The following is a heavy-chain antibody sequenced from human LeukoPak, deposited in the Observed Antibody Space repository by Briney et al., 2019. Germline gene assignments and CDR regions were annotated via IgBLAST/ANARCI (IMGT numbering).Heavy chain of an antibody. CDR1: GFTFSSYS. Sequence: PGGSLTLSCAASGFTFSSYSMNWVRQAPGKGLDWVSSISSSSSYIYYADSVKGRFTISRDNAKNSLYLQMNSLRADDTAVYYCARDRGYYGSGRQNHYYYMDVWGKGTTVTVSS. V-gene: IGHV3-21*01. CDR2: ISSSSSYI. J-gene: IGHJ6*03. D-gene: IGHD3-10*01. CDR3: ARDRGYYGSGRQNHYYYMDV.